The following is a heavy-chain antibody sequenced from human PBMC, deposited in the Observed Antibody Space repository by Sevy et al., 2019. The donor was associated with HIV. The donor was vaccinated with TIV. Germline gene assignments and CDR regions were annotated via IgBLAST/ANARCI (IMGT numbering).Heavy chain of an antibody. D-gene: IGHD1-20*01. CDR3: ARDLDNWNENDAFDI. J-gene: IGHJ3*02. CDR1: GYTLTCYG. Sequence: ASVKVSCKASGYTLTCYGISWVRQAPGQGLEWMGWISAYNGNTNYAQMLQGRVTMTTDTSTSTAYMELRSLRSDDTAVYYCARDLDNWNENDAFDIWGQGSMVTVSS. CDR2: ISAYNGNT. V-gene: IGHV1-18*04.